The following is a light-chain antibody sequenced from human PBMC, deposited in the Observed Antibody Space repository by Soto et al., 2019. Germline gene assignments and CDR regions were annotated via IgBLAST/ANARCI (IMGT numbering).Light chain of an antibody. CDR1: QGISSA. V-gene: IGKV1-13*02. Sequence: AIQLTQSPSSLSASVGDRVTITCRASQGISSALAWYQQKPGKAPKLLIYDASSLESGVPSRFSGSGAGTDFTLSISSLQPEDFSTYYCQQFNSYSLTFGGGTKVEIK. CDR3: QQFNSYSLT. J-gene: IGKJ4*01. CDR2: DAS.